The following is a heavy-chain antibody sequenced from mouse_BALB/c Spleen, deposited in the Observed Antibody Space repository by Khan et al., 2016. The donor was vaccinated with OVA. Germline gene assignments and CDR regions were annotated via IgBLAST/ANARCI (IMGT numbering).Heavy chain of an antibody. CDR3: ATAETGDYFDY. V-gene: IGHV14-3*02. CDR2: IDPANDNS. Sequence: VQLKQSGAELVKPGASVKLSCTASGFNIKDTHMHWVKQRPEQGLEWIGRIDPANDNSKYDPRFQGKATITADKSSNTAYLHLSSLTSEDTAVYSCATAETGDYFDYWGQGTTLTVSS. D-gene: IGHD4-1*01. CDR1: GFNIKDTH. J-gene: IGHJ2*01.